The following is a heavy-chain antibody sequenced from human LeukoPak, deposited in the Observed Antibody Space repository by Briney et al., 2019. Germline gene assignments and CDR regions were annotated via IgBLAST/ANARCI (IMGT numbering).Heavy chain of an antibody. J-gene: IGHJ4*02. CDR2: IYSGGDT. CDR3: AKASAGSSWYLGDDY. V-gene: IGHV3-53*01. D-gene: IGHD6-13*01. CDR1: GFTVSGNY. Sequence: PGGSLRLSCAASGFTVSGNYMSWVRQAPGKGLECVAVIYSGGDTYYADSVRGRFTISRDNSKNTLYLQMNSLRAEDTAEYYCAKASAGSSWYLGDDYWGQGTLVTVSS.